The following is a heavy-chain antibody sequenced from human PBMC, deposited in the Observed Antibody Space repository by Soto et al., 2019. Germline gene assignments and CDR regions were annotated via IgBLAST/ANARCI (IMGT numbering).Heavy chain of an antibody. D-gene: IGHD6-19*01. V-gene: IGHV1-24*01. CDR1: GYTFTSYG. Sequence: ASVKVSCKASGYTFTSYGISWVRQAPGKGLEWMGGFDPEDGETIYAQKFQGRVTMTEDTSTDTAYMELSSLRSEDTAVYYCATDALWLVLSIWGQGTLVTVSS. J-gene: IGHJ4*02. CDR2: FDPEDGET. CDR3: ATDALWLVLSI.